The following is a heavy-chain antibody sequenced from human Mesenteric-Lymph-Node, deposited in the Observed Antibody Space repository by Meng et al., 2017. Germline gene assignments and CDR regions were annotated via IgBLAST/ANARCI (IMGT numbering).Heavy chain of an antibody. CDR3: ARGLTG. V-gene: IGHV4-4*02. CDR1: GGSISSSNW. D-gene: IGHD3-9*01. CDR2: INHSGST. Sequence: QVQLQESGQGLVKPSGTLSLTCAVSGGSISSSNWWSWVRQPPGKGLEWIGEINHSGSTNYNPSLKSRVTISVDTSKNQFSLKLSSVTAADTAVYYCARGLTGWGQGTLVTVSS. J-gene: IGHJ4*02.